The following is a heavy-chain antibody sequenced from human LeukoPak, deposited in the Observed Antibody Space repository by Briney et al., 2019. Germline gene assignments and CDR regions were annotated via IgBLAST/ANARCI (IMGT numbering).Heavy chain of an antibody. Sequence: SETLFLTCTVSGGSISSYYWSWIRQPPGKGLEWIGYIYYSGSTNYNPSLKSRVTISVDTSKNQFSLKLSSVTAADTAVYYCARHLYYYYMDVWGKGTTVTVSS. V-gene: IGHV4-59*08. J-gene: IGHJ6*03. CDR3: ARHLYYYYMDV. CDR1: GGSISSYY. CDR2: IYYSGST.